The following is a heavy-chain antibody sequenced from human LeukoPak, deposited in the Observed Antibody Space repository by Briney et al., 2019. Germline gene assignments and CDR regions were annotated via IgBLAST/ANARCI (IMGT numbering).Heavy chain of an antibody. CDR3: ARLVPTVTTWARYYYMDV. Sequence: PSETLSLTCTVSGGSISSYYWSWIRQPPGKGLEWIGYIFYSGSTNYNPSLKSRVTISVDTSKNQFSLKLGSVTAADTAVYYCARLVPTVTTWARYYYMDVWGKGTTVAISS. D-gene: IGHD4-17*01. CDR1: GGSISSYY. CDR2: IFYSGST. J-gene: IGHJ6*03. V-gene: IGHV4-59*08.